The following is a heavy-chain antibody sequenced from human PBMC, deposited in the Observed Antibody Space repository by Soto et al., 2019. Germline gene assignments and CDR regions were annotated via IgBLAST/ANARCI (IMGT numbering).Heavy chain of an antibody. D-gene: IGHD3-10*01. J-gene: IGHJ4*02. V-gene: IGHV4-39*01. CDR2: IYYSGST. Sequence: SETLSLTCTVSGGSISSSSYYWGWIRQPPGKGLEWIGSIYYSGSTYYNPSLKSRVTISVDTSKNQFSLKLSSVTAADTAVYYCARHGYWGLWFGELLYYFDYWGQGTLVTVSS. CDR1: GGSISSSSYY. CDR3: ARHGYWGLWFGELLYYFDY.